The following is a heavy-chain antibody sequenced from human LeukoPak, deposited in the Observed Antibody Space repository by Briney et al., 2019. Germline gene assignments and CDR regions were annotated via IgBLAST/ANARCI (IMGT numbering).Heavy chain of an antibody. V-gene: IGHV3-73*01. Sequence: GGSLRLSCAASGFTFSGSAMHWVRQVSGKGLEWVGRIRSKANSYATTYAASVKGRFTISRDDSKNTAYLQMNSLKTEDTAVYYCTRPVDTDMEYDWYFDLWGRGTLVTVSS. CDR2: IRSKANSYAT. CDR3: TRPVDTDMEYDWYFDL. CDR1: GFTFSGSA. D-gene: IGHD5-18*01. J-gene: IGHJ2*01.